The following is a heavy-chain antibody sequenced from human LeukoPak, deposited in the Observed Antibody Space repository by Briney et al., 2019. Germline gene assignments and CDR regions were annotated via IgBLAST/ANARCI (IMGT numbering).Heavy chain of an antibody. CDR1: GGSISSYY. CDR2: IYYSGTT. D-gene: IGHD6-6*01. J-gene: IGHJ4*02. Sequence: SETLSLTCTVSGGSISSYYWSWIRQPPGKGLEWIGYIYYSGTTNYNPSPKSRVTISVDTSKNQFSLKLSSVTAADTAVYYCARGGYSSSSDPHYWGQGTLVTVSS. V-gene: IGHV4-59*12. CDR3: ARGGYSSSSDPHY.